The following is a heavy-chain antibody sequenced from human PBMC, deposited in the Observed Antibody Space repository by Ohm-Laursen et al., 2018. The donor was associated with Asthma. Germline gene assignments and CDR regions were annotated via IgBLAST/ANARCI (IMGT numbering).Heavy chain of an antibody. D-gene: IGHD4-17*01. CDR1: GGSISSGGYY. J-gene: IGHJ4*02. V-gene: IGHV4-31*11. CDR2: ISYSGST. CDR3: ARGWDYGDFVPSFYFDY. Sequence: TLSLTCAVSGGSISSGGYYWSWIRQHPGKGLEWIGYISYSGSTYYNPSLKSRVTISVDTSKNQFSLNLRSVTAADTAVYYCARGWDYGDFVPSFYFDYWGQGTLVTVSS.